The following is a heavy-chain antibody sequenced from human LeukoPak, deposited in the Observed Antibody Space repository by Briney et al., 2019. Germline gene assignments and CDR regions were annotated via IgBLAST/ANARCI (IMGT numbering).Heavy chain of an antibody. CDR3: ARAIAAAGPFDY. CDR1: GGTFSSYA. V-gene: IGHV1-69*05. J-gene: IGHJ4*02. Sequence: GASVKVSCKASGGTFSSYAISWVRQAPGQGLEWMRGIIPIFGTANYAQKFQGRVTITTDESTSTAYMELSSLRSEDTAVYYCARAIAAAGPFDYWGQGILVTVSS. CDR2: IIPIFGTA. D-gene: IGHD6-13*01.